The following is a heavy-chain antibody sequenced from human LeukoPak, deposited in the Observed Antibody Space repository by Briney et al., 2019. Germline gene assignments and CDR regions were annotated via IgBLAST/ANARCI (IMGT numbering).Heavy chain of an antibody. CDR1: GFTVSSNY. D-gene: IGHD3-16*01. J-gene: IGHJ4*02. Sequence: GGSLRLSCAASGFTVSSNYMSWVRQAPEKGLEWVSVIYSGGNTYYADSVKGRFTVSRDNSKNTLYLQMNSLRAEDTAVYYCAGGGSPHYFDYWGQGTLVTVSS. CDR2: IYSGGNT. CDR3: AGGGSPHYFDY. V-gene: IGHV3-53*01.